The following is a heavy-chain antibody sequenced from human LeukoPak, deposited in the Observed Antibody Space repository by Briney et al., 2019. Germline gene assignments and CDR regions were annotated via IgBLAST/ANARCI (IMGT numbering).Heavy chain of an antibody. J-gene: IGHJ4*02. Sequence: GGSLRLSCAASGFTFSSYAMSWVRQAPGKGLEWVSGMSGRGGSTYYADSVKGRFTTSRDNSKNTLYLQMNSLRAEDTAVYYCAKNSNDCSGGSCYADYLYFDCWGQGTLVTVSS. D-gene: IGHD2-15*01. CDR3: AKNSNDCSGGSCYADYLYFDC. CDR2: MSGRGGST. V-gene: IGHV3-23*01. CDR1: GFTFSSYA.